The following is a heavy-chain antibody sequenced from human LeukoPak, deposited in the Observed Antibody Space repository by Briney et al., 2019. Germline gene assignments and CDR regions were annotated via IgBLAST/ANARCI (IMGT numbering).Heavy chain of an antibody. CDR1: GFTFSNYA. D-gene: IGHD2-21*02. CDR2: ISYDGSNK. CDR3: ASESVVVTATSFDY. J-gene: IGHJ4*02. Sequence: GGSLRLSCAASGFTFSNYAMNWVRQAPGKGLEWVAVISYDGSNKYYADSVKGRFTISRDNSKNTLYLQMNSLRAEDTAVYYCASESVVVTATSFDYWGQGTLVTVSS. V-gene: IGHV3-30-3*01.